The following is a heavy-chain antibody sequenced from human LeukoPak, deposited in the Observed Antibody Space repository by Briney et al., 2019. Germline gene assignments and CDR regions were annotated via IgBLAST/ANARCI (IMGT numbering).Heavy chain of an antibody. CDR2: IKSDGSST. Sequence: GGSLRLPCAASGFIFSSYWMHWVRQAPGKGLVWVSRIKSDGSSTSYADSVKGRFTISRDNAKNTLYLQMNSLRAEDTAVYYCARGGAVAGTGDYWGQGTLVTVSS. J-gene: IGHJ4*02. V-gene: IGHV3-74*01. CDR3: ARGGAVAGTGDY. CDR1: GFIFSSYW. D-gene: IGHD6-19*01.